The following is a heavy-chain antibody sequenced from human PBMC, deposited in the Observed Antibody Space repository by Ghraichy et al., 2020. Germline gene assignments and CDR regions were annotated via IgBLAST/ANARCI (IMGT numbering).Heavy chain of an antibody. V-gene: IGHV4-59*01. CDR1: GGSISDYY. CDR2: IYYSGGT. Sequence: SETLSLTCTVSGGSISDYYWSWIRQPPGKGLEWIGYIYYSGGTDYNPSLKSRVTISLDTSKNQFSLRLSSVTAAETAMYYCARVQRGYSYGHFDFWGQGTLVTVSS. CDR3: ARVQRGYSYGHFDF. D-gene: IGHD5-18*01. J-gene: IGHJ4*02.